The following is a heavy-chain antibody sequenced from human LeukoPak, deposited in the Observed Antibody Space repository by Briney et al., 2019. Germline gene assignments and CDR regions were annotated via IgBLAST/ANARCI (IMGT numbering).Heavy chain of an antibody. J-gene: IGHJ4*02. CDR2: INPSGGST. CDR1: GYTFTGYY. Sequence: ASVKVSCRASGYTFTGYYMNWVRQAPGQGLEWMGIINPSGGSTSYAQKFQGRVTMTTDTSTSTVYMELSSLRSEDTAVYYCARKKDGYHFLDYWGQGTLVTVSS. V-gene: IGHV1-46*01. CDR3: ARKKDGYHFLDY. D-gene: IGHD5-12*01.